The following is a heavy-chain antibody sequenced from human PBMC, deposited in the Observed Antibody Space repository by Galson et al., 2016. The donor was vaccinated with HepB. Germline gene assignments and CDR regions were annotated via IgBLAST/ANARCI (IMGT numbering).Heavy chain of an antibody. CDR2: ISAGSGNT. CDR3: ARDLIGNLDV. CDR1: GYTFTTYD. J-gene: IGHJ6*02. V-gene: IGHV1-3*01. Sequence: SVKVSCKASGYTFTTYDMHWVRQSPGQRLEWLGYISAGSGNTKYSQNFQGRVTITRDTSARTHYMELSSLTSEDTAVYYCARDLIGNLDVWGQGTTGTVSS.